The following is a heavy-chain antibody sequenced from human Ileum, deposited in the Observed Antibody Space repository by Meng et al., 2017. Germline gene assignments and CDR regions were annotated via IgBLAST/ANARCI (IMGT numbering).Heavy chain of an antibody. CDR1: IASISRKTY. CDR3: ARHGGYSQDF. CDR2: ISHSGSA. Sequence: QVLVQAAGPVLVRRSWPLSLPCAASIASISRKTYWSWLRQPPGKGLEWIGQISHSGSAYYNPSLKSRVTMSVDKSKSQFSLMLTSVTAADTAIYYCARHGGYSQDFWGQGTLVTVSS. J-gene: IGHJ4*02. V-gene: IGHV4-4*02. D-gene: IGHD4-23*01.